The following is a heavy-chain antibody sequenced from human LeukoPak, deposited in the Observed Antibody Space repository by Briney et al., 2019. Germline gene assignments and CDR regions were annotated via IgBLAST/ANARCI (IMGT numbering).Heavy chain of an antibody. CDR2: TTNKANSYTT. CDR3: ARTRYSSGWYADY. Sequence: QPGRSLRLSCTPSGFIFGYYAMTWVRPAPGKGLEWVGRTTNKANSYTTEYAASVKGRFIISRDDSKNLLYLQMNSLNTEDTAVFYCARTRYSSGWYADYWGQGTLVTVSS. CDR1: GFIFGYYA. V-gene: IGHV3-72*01. J-gene: IGHJ4*02. D-gene: IGHD6-19*01.